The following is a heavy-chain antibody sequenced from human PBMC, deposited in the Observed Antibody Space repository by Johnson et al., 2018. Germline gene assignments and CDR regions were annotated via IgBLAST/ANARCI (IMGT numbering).Heavy chain of an antibody. CDR3: ARGLDGDYGGSEYLQH. J-gene: IGHJ1*01. V-gene: IGHV3-74*01. D-gene: IGHD4-17*01. CDR2: LSPDGSSA. CDR1: GFTFSDYW. Sequence: VQLQESGGGLVQPGGSLRLSCAASGFTFSDYWMQWVRQGPGKGLVWVSRLSPDGSSASYPDSVKGRFTISRDNAKNTLYLEMDSLGVEDTAVYFCARGLDGDYGGSEYLQHWGQGTLVTVSS.